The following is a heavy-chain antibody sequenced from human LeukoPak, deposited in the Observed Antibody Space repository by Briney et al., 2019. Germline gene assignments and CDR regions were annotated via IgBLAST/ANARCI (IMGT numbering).Heavy chain of an antibody. CDR3: ASGYDSSGYFYNY. CDR2: ISISRSSI. Sequence: PGGSLRLSCAASRFTFSNYTMYWVRQAPGKGLEWVSYISISRSSIYYADSVKGRFTISRDNAKNSLYLQMNSLRAEDTAVYYCASGYDSSGYFYNYWGQGTLVSVSS. D-gene: IGHD3-22*01. V-gene: IGHV3-21*01. CDR1: RFTFSNYT. J-gene: IGHJ4*02.